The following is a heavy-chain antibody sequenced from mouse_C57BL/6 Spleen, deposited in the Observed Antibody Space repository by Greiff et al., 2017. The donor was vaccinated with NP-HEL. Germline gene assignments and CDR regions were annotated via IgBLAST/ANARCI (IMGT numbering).Heavy chain of an antibody. D-gene: IGHD1-1*01. V-gene: IGHV1-26*01. CDR2: INPNNGGT. CDR3: ARGVAKVWYFDV. Sequence: VQLQQSGPELVKPGASVKISCKASGYTFTDYYMNWVKQSHGKSLEWIGDINPNNGGTSYNQKFKGKATLTVDKSSSTAYMELRSLTSEDSAVYYCARGVAKVWYFDVWGTGTTVTVSS. J-gene: IGHJ1*03. CDR1: GYTFTDYY.